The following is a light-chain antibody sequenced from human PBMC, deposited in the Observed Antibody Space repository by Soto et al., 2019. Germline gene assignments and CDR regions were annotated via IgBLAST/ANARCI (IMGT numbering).Light chain of an antibody. Sequence: EIVLTQSPATLSLSAGERATLSCRASQSVSSYLAWYQQKAGQAPRPLIYDASNRATGIPARFSGSGSGTDFTLTISSLEPEDFAVYSCQQRSSWPLTFGGGTKVDIK. V-gene: IGKV3-11*01. CDR3: QQRSSWPLT. CDR1: QSVSSY. J-gene: IGKJ4*01. CDR2: DAS.